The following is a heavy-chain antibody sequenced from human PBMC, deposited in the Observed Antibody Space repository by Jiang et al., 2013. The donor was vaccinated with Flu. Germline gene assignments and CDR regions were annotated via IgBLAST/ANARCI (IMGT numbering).Heavy chain of an antibody. D-gene: IGHD3-9*01. V-gene: IGHV3-7*01. CDR2: IKQDGSEK. J-gene: IGHJ3*02. CDR1: GFTFSSYW. Sequence: VQLLESGGGLVQPGGSLRLSCAASGFTFSSYWMSWVRQAPGKGLEWVANIKQDGSEKYYVDSVKGRFTISRDNAKNSLYLQMNSLRAEDTAVYYCARDPYEPSTRYFDWTTDGSAGVAFDIWGQGTMVTVSS. CDR3: ARDPYEPSTRYFDWTTDGSAGVAFDI.